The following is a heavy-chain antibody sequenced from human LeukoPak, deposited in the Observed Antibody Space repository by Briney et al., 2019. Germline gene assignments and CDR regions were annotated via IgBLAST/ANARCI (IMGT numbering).Heavy chain of an antibody. CDR2: ISSSSSTI. CDR1: GFTFSSYS. CDR3: AKGSHYGSGSYYKRGFDY. D-gene: IGHD3-10*01. Sequence: GGSLRLSCAASGFTFSSYSMNWVRQAPGKGLEWVSYISSSSSTIYYADSVKGRFTISRDNSKNTLYLQMNSLRAEDTAVYYCAKGSHYGSGSYYKRGFDYWGQGTLVTVSS. V-gene: IGHV3-48*01. J-gene: IGHJ4*02.